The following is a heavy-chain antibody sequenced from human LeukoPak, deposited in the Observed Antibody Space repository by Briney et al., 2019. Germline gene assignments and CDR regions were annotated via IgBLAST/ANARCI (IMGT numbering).Heavy chain of an antibody. J-gene: IGHJ6*02. CDR2: ITPFFGVA. D-gene: IGHD6-6*01. V-gene: IGHV1-69*04. CDR1: GGNFGNYV. Sequence: SXXASGGNFGNYVIHWVRQAPGQGLEWMGRITPFFGVANYAQTFQDRVTFTADKITNTAYMQISSLKSEDTAVYFCARDTNEEYSSSSDGLAVWGQGTTVTVSS. CDR3: ARDTNEEYSSSSDGLAV.